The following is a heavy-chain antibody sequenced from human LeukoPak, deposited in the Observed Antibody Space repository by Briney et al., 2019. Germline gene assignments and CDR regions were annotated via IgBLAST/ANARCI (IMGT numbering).Heavy chain of an antibody. D-gene: IGHD3-10*01. Sequence: GGSLRLSCAASGFTFSSYDMHCVRQGTGKGLEWVSAIGTAGYTYYPGSVKGRFTTSRENAKNSLYLQMNSLRVGDTAVYYCARGRGWGTFDIWGQGTMVTVSS. CDR1: GFTFSSYD. V-gene: IGHV3-13*04. CDR3: ARGRGWGTFDI. J-gene: IGHJ3*02. CDR2: IGTAGYT.